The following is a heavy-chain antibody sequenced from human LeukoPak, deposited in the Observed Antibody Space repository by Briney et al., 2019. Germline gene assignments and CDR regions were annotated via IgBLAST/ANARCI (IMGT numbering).Heavy chain of an antibody. CDR1: RFPFSVYE. Sequence: GGSLRLSCAVPRFPFSVYEMNWVRQAPGKGLEWVSNIASSGTTKYYADSVKGRFSISRDNAKSSLYLQMNSLRVEDTAVYYCTLLAVASDFDYWSQGALVTVSS. V-gene: IGHV3-48*03. CDR2: IASSGTTK. D-gene: IGHD6-19*01. CDR3: TLLAVASDFDY. J-gene: IGHJ4*02.